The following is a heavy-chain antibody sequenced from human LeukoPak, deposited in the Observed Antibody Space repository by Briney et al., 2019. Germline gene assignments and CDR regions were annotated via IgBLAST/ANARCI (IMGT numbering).Heavy chain of an antibody. Sequence: PGGSLRLSCAASKFTFSTFAMHWVRQAPGKRLEWVALTSSDGSSKYYTDSVKGRFTISRDNSKNSLYLQMNSLRAEDTAVYYCARGGWSLDYWGQGTLVTVSS. J-gene: IGHJ4*02. CDR2: TSSDGSSK. V-gene: IGHV3-30-3*01. D-gene: IGHD6-19*01. CDR1: KFTFSTFA. CDR3: ARGGWSLDY.